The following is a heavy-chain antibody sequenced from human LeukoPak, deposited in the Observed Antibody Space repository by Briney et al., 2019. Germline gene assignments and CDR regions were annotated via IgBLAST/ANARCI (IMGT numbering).Heavy chain of an antibody. CDR3: ARAIRTTVTPPDAFDI. Sequence: SETLSLTCAVYGGSFSGYYWSWIRQPPGKGLEWIGEINHSGSTNYNPSLKSRVTISVDTSKNQFSLKLSSVTAADTAVYYCARAIRTTVTPPDAFDIWGQGTMVTVSS. D-gene: IGHD4-17*01. V-gene: IGHV4-34*01. CDR1: GGSFSGYY. J-gene: IGHJ3*02. CDR2: INHSGST.